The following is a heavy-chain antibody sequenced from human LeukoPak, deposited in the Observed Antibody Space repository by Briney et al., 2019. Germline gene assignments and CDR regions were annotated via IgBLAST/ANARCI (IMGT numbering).Heavy chain of an antibody. CDR3: AKPLEMATISPFDY. J-gene: IGHJ4*02. D-gene: IGHD5-24*01. Sequence: GGSLRLSCAASGFTFSSYAMSWVRQAPGKGLEWVSAISGSGGSTYYADSVKGRFTISRDNSKNTLYLQMNSLRAEDAAVYYCAKPLEMATISPFDYWGQGTLVTVSS. CDR1: GFTFSSYA. V-gene: IGHV3-23*01. CDR2: ISGSGGST.